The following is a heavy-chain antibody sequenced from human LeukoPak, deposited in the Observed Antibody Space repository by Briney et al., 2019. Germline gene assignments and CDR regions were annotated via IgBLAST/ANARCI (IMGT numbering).Heavy chain of an antibody. V-gene: IGHV3-23*01. Sequence: GGSLRLSCAASGFTFSSYAMSWVRQVPGKGLEWVSAISGSGGSTYYTDSVKGRFTISRDNSKNTLYLQMESLRAEDTALYYCVSRYNSDPDYWGQGTLVTVSS. CDR3: VSRYNSDPDY. CDR2: ISGSGGST. D-gene: IGHD2/OR15-2a*01. J-gene: IGHJ4*02. CDR1: GFTFSSYA.